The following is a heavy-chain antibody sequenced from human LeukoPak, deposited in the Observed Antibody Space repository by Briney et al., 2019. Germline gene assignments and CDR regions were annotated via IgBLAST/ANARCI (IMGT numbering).Heavy chain of an antibody. J-gene: IGHJ6*02. CDR2: IWYDGSKK. D-gene: IGHD3-22*01. CDR3: ARDAAYDRDDYSAVNYYYYGMDV. CDR1: GFTFSTYG. V-gene: IGHV3-33*01. Sequence: QPGRSLRLSCAASGFTFSTYGMHWVRQAPGKGLEWVAVIWYDGSKKYYADSVKGRFTISRDNSKNTLYLQMNSLRVEDTAVYYCARDAAYDRDDYSAVNYYYYGMDVWGQGTTVTVSS.